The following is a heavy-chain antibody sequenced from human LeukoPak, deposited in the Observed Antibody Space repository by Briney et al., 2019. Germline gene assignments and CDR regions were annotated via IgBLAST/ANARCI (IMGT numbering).Heavy chain of an antibody. D-gene: IGHD6-19*01. CDR1: GGSISTISSGTYY. Sequence: PSETLSLTCTVSGGSISTISSGTYYWSWIRQPPGKGLEWIGYIYYSGSTNYNPSLKSRVTISMDTSKNQFSLKLSSVTAADTAVYYCARGGGSSGWPYFDYWGQGTLVTVSS. V-gene: IGHV4-61*01. CDR2: IYYSGST. CDR3: ARGGGSSGWPYFDY. J-gene: IGHJ4*02.